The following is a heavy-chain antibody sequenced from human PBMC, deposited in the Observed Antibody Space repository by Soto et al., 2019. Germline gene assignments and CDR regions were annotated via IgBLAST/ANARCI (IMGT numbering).Heavy chain of an antibody. Sequence: SETLSLTCTVSGGSISSYYWSWIRQPPGKGLEWIGYIYYSGSTNYNPSLKSRVTISVDTSKNQFSLKLSSVTAADTAVYYCASVGGSNHKYYFDYWGQGTLVTVSS. J-gene: IGHJ4*02. D-gene: IGHD3-16*01. CDR3: ASVGGSNHKYYFDY. CDR2: IYYSGST. CDR1: GGSISSYY. V-gene: IGHV4-59*01.